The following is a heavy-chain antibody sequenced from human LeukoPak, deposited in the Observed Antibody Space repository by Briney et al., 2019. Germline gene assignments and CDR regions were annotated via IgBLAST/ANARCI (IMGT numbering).Heavy chain of an antibody. Sequence: GGSLRLSCAASGFTFSSYSMNWVRQAPGKGLEWVSSISSSSSYIYCADSVKGRFTISRDNAKNSLYLQMNSLRAEDTAVYYCARDSFTYDSSGYYDYWGQGTLVTVSS. CDR1: GFTFSSYS. CDR3: ARDSFTYDSSGYYDY. V-gene: IGHV3-21*01. J-gene: IGHJ4*02. CDR2: ISSSSSYI. D-gene: IGHD3-22*01.